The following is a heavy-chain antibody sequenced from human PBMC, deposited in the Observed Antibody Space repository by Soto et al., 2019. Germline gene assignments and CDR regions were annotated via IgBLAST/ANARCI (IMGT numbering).Heavy chain of an antibody. CDR2: ISYDGSNK. Sequence: PGGSLRLSCAASGFTFSSYAMHWVRQAPGKGLEWVAVISYDGSNKYYADSVKGRFTISRDNSKNTLYLQMNSLRAEDTAVYYCARDRAEYCSGGSCYSGIFDYWGQGALVTV. V-gene: IGHV3-30-3*01. J-gene: IGHJ4*02. D-gene: IGHD2-15*01. CDR3: ARDRAEYCSGGSCYSGIFDY. CDR1: GFTFSSYA.